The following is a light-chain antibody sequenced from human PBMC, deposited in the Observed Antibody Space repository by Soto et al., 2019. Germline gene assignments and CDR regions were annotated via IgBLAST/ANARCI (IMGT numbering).Light chain of an antibody. J-gene: IGKJ1*01. CDR1: QSISTY. Sequence: EIALTQSPATLSLSPGERATLSCRASQSISTYLAWYQQKPGQAPRLLIYGASTRATGIPDRFSGSGSGTDFNLTISRLETEDFAVYECQQYDTSPRTFGQGTKVDIK. CDR2: GAS. CDR3: QQYDTSPRT. V-gene: IGKV3-20*01.